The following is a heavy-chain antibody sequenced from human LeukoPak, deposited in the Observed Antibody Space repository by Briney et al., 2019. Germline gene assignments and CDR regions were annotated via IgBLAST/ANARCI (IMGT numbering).Heavy chain of an antibody. CDR2: IYYSGST. D-gene: IGHD6-19*01. J-gene: IGHJ4*02. V-gene: IGHV4-39*01. CDR3: ASMYSSGRYEGFF. CDR1: GGSISSSSYY. Sequence: SETLSLTCTVSGGSISSSSYYWGWIRQPPGKGLEWIGSIYYSGSTYYNPSLKSRVTISVDTSKNQFSLKLSSVTAADTAVYYCASMYSSGRYEGFFWGQGTLVTVSS.